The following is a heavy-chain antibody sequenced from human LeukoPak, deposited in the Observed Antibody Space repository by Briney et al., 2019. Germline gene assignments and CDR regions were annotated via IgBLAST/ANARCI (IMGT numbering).Heavy chain of an antibody. D-gene: IGHD5-18*01. Sequence: GRSLRLSCAASGFTFSTYVIHWVRQAPGKGLEWVALIWHDGSNKYYGDSVKDRFTISRDNSKNTLYLQMDSLRDEDTAVYYCARDRGYAYGHPLDYGGQGTLVTVS. CDR2: IWHDGSNK. J-gene: IGHJ4*02. CDR1: GFTFSTYV. V-gene: IGHV3-33*01. CDR3: ARDRGYAYGHPLDY.